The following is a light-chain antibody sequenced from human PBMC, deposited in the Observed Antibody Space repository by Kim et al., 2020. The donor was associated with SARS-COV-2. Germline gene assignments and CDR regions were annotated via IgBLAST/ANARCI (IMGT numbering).Light chain of an antibody. J-gene: IGLJ2*01. CDR2: QDS. Sequence: SYELTQPPSVSVSPGQTAIITCSGDKLGDKYASWYQQKPGQSPVMVIYQDSKRPSGIPERFSGSNSGNTATLTISGTQAMDEADYYCQTWDSSTGVFGGGTQLAVL. V-gene: IGLV3-1*01. CDR3: QTWDSSTGV. CDR1: KLGDKY.